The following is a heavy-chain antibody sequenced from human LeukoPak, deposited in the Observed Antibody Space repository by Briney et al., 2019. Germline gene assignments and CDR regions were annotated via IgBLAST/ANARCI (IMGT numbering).Heavy chain of an antibody. J-gene: IGHJ5*02. CDR3: ARGTPFKVRGVNQPLNWFDP. V-gene: IGHV4-39*07. CDR1: GGSISSSSYY. D-gene: IGHD3-10*01. Sequence: SETLSLTCTVSGGSISSSSYYWGWIRQPPGKGLEWIGSIYYSGSTYYNPSLKSRVTISVDTSKNQFSLKLSSVTAADTAVYYCARGTPFKVRGVNQPLNWFDPWGQGTLVTVSS. CDR2: IYYSGST.